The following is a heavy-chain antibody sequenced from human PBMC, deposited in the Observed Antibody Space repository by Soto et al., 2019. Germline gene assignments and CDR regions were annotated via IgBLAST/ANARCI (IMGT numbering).Heavy chain of an antibody. CDR2: INPSGATT. CDR3: ARRDCFSSSCYFKY. J-gene: IGHJ4*02. D-gene: IGHD2-2*01. CDR1: GYTFTSYY. Sequence: QVSLVQSGAEVKKPGASVKVSCKASGYTFTSYYVHWVRQAPGQGLEWMGIINPSGATTTYAQNFQGRVAMTRDTSTSTVYMELSSLRSGDTAVYYCARRDCFSSSCYFKYWGQGTLVTVSS. V-gene: IGHV1-46*01.